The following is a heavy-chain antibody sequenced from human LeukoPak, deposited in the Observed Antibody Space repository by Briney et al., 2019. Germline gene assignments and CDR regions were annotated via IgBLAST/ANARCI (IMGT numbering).Heavy chain of an antibody. V-gene: IGHV3-15*01. J-gene: IGHJ5*02. D-gene: IGHD6-19*01. CDR2: IKSKTDGGTT. Sequence: RGSPRLSCAASGFTFSNAWMSWVRQAPGKGLEWVGRIKSKTDGGTTDYAAPVKGRFTISRDDSKNTLYLQMNSLKTEDTAVYYCTRHVGGSGWYFPGWFDPWGQGT. CDR3: TRHVGGSGWYFPGWFDP. CDR1: GFTFSNAW.